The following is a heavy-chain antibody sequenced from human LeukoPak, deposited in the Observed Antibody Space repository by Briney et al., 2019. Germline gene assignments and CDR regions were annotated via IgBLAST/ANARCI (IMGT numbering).Heavy chain of an antibody. J-gene: IGHJ4*02. CDR1: GXTFSSYA. Sequence: GGSLRLSCAASGXTFSSYAMSWVRQAPGKGLEWVSAISGSGGSTYYADSVKGRFTISRDNSKNTLYLQMNSLRAEDTAVYYCAKDLDYGSYYDSSGWFDYWGQGTLVTVSS. V-gene: IGHV3-23*01. D-gene: IGHD3-22*01. CDR2: ISGSGGST. CDR3: AKDLDYGSYYDSSGWFDY.